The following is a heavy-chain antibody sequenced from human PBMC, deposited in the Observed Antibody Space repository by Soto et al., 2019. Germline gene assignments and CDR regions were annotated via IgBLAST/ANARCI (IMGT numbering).Heavy chain of an antibody. D-gene: IGHD4-17*01. CDR2: SFYSGST. J-gene: IGHJ5*02. Sequence: SETLSLTCTVSGGSVSSGGYYWNWIRQHPGKGLEWIGYSFYSGSTYYNPSLKSRVTMSVDTSKNQLSLNLSSVSAADTAVYYCARGGYGGNWFDPWGQGTLVTVSS. CDR3: ARGGYGGNWFDP. V-gene: IGHV4-31*03. CDR1: GGSVSSGGYY.